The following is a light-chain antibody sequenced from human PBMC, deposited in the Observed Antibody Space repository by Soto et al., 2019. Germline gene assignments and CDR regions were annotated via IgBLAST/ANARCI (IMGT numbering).Light chain of an antibody. Sequence: DIQMTQSPSSLSASVGDRVTITCRASQSISSWLNWYQQKPGKAPKLLIYDASSLQSGVPSRFSGSGSGTDFTLNISSLQPEDLATYFCLQDNSYPWAFGQGTKVDI. CDR1: QSISSW. CDR3: LQDNSYPWA. V-gene: IGKV1-39*01. J-gene: IGKJ1*01. CDR2: DAS.